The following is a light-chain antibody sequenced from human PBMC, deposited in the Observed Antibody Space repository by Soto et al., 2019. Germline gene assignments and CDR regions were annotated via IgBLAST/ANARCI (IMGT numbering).Light chain of an antibody. CDR1: NLGSKT. Sequence: ELTQPPSVSVAPGQTAKITCGGNNLGSKTVHWYQQKPGQAPVLVVYDDSDRPSGIPERLSGSNSGNTATLTISRVEAGDEADYYCQVWDSSRDHYVFGAGTKVTVL. V-gene: IGLV3-21*02. CDR2: DDS. J-gene: IGLJ1*01. CDR3: QVWDSSRDHYV.